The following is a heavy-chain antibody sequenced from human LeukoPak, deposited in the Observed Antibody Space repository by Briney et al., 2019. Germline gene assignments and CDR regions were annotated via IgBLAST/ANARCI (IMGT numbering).Heavy chain of an antibody. CDR1: GGSIGRSVYY. CDR3: ARRDNVGYYSWFDP. D-gene: IGHD3-22*01. V-gene: IGHV4-39*01. CDR2: IHFGGTT. Sequence: SETLSLICSVSGGSIGRSVYYWGWIRQSPGKGLEWIGSIHFGGTTHQNPSLKSRATISVDTSKNQFSLKLTSVTAADTAVYYCARRDNVGYYSWFDPWGQGTLVTVSS. J-gene: IGHJ5*02.